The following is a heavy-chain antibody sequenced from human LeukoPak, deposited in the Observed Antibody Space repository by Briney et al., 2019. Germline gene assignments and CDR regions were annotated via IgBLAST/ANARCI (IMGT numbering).Heavy chain of an antibody. D-gene: IGHD3-10*01. Sequence: PSETLSLTCAVSGGSISSGGYSWSWIRQPPGKGLEWIGYIYHSGSTYYNPSLKSRVTISVDRSKNQFSLKLSSVTAADTAVYYCARAPGTLDAFDILGQGTMVTVSS. CDR2: IYHSGST. V-gene: IGHV4-30-2*01. J-gene: IGHJ3*02. CDR1: GGSISSGGYS. CDR3: ARAPGTLDAFDI.